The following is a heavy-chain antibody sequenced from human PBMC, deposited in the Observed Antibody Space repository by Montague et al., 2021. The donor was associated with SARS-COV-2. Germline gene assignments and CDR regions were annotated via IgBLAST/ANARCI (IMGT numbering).Heavy chain of an antibody. V-gene: IGHV4-38-2*02. D-gene: IGHD3-16*02. CDR1: GYSISSGYY. Sequence: SETLSLTCTVSGYSISSGYYWGWIRQPPGKGPEWIGSIYHSGSTYYNPSLKSRVTISVDTSKNQFSLKLSSVTAADTAVYYCARGYDYVWGSYRYLHWFDPWGQGTLVTGSS. J-gene: IGHJ5*02. CDR2: IYHSGST. CDR3: ARGYDYVWGSYRYLHWFDP.